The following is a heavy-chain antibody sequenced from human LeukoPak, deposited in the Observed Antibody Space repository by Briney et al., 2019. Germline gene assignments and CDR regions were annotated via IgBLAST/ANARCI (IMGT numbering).Heavy chain of an antibody. D-gene: IGHD6-19*01. CDR3: ARGLSSGDY. V-gene: IGHV1-69*05. CDR1: GGTFSSYA. J-gene: IGHJ4*02. CDR2: IIPIFGTA. Sequence: SVKVSCKASGGTFSSYAISWVRQAPGQGLEWMGRIIPIFGTANYAQKFQGRVTMTRNTSISTAYMELSSLRSEDTAVYYCARGLSSGDYWGQGTLVTVSS.